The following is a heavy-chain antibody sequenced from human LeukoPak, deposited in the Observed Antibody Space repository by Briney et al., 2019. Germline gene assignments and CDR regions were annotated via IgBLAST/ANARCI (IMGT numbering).Heavy chain of an antibody. D-gene: IGHD5-18*01. Sequence: GGSLRLSCAASGFTLSNSWIHWVRQAPGKGLVWVSRINSDGSTTTYADSVKGRFTISRDNAKNTLYLQMNSLRAEDTAVYYCARGGHYGYSHWGQGTLVTVSS. J-gene: IGHJ4*02. CDR3: ARGGHYGYSH. CDR1: GFTLSNSW. CDR2: INSDGSTT. V-gene: IGHV3-74*01.